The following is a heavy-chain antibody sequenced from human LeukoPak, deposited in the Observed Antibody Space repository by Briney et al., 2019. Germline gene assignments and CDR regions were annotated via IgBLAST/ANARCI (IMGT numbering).Heavy chain of an antibody. CDR2: IDHSGST. Sequence: SETLSLTCAVYGGSFSGYYWNWIRQSPGKGLEWIGEIDHSGSTNYNPSLKSRVTLSVDTFKSQLSLKLSSVTAADTAVYYCARRYSSGWYYFDYWGQGTPVTVSS. J-gene: IGHJ4*02. V-gene: IGHV4-34*01. CDR1: GGSFSGYY. D-gene: IGHD6-19*01. CDR3: ARRYSSGWYYFDY.